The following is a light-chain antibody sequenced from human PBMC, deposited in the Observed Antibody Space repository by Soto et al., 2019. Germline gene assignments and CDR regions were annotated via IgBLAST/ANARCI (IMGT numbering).Light chain of an antibody. CDR2: DVN. J-gene: IGLJ2*01. V-gene: IGLV2-14*03. CDR3: NSYTSSRYLVV. Sequence: QSALTQPASVSGSPGQSITISCTGTSSDVGGYNYISWYQQRQGKAPKLMIYDVNSRPSGVSNRFSGSKSGNTASLTISGLQAEDEADYYCNSYTSSRYLVVFGGGTKLTVL. CDR1: SSDVGGYNY.